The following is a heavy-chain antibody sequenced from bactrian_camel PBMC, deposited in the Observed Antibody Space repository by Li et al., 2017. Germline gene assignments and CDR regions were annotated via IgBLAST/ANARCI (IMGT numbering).Heavy chain of an antibody. CDR1: GFTFDDYA. Sequence: HVQLVESGGGLVQPGGSLKLSCAASGFTFDDYAMGWIRQIPDKEREGVAGIESDGSTSYADSVKGRFTISRDNAKNTLYLQMNSLKSEDTALYYCATASSGYTLVRLGFGYWGQGTQVTVS. J-gene: IGHJ6*01. CDR3: ATASSGYTLVRLGFGY. CDR2: IESDGST. D-gene: IGHD5*01. V-gene: IGHV3S61*01.